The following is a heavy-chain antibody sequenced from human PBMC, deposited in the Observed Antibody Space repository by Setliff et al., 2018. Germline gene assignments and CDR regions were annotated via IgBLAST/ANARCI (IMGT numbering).Heavy chain of an antibody. J-gene: IGHJ4*02. V-gene: IGHV3-23*01. CDR2: VSVSGDNT. CDR3: AGQGPIFGSGLIPGFDQ. D-gene: IGHD3-3*01. Sequence: PGGSLRLSCAASGFTFSDYWMHWVRQVPGKGLEWVSSVSVSGDNTYYTDSVKGRFTTSRDNSKNTLSLQMSSLRTEDTAIYFCAGQGPIFGSGLIPGFDQWGQGTMVTVSS. CDR1: GFTFSDYW.